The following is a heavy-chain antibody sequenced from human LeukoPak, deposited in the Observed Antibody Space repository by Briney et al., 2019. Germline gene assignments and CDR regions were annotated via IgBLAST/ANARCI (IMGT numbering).Heavy chain of an antibody. V-gene: IGHV1-18*01. J-gene: IGHJ5*02. CDR1: GYTFTSYG. Sequence: ASVKVSCKASGYTFTSYGISWVRQAPGPGLEWMGWISAYNGNTNYAQRLQGRVTMTTDTSTSTAYMELRSLRSDDTAVYYCAREGRHSSLAWFDPWGQGTLVTVSS. CDR3: AREGRHSSLAWFDP. D-gene: IGHD6-13*01. CDR2: ISAYNGNT.